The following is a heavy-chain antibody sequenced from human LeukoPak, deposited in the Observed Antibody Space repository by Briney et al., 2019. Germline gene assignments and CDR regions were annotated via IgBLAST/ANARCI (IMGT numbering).Heavy chain of an antibody. CDR2: IYHSGST. CDR3: AGHSSGRSESFDY. CDR1: GYSISSGYY. Sequence: PSETLSLTCTVSGYSISSGYYWGWIRQPPGKGLEWIGSIYHSGSTYYNPSLKSRVTISVDTSKNQFSLKLSSVTAADTAVYYCAGHSSGRSESFDYWGQGTLVTVSS. J-gene: IGHJ4*02. D-gene: IGHD6-19*01. V-gene: IGHV4-38-2*02.